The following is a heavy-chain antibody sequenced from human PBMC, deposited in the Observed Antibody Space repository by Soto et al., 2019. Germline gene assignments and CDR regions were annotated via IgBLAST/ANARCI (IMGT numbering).Heavy chain of an antibody. CDR1: GYTFTSYA. J-gene: IGHJ4*02. CDR2: INAYNGNT. V-gene: IGHV1-18*01. Sequence: ASVKVSCKASGYTFTSYAMHWVRQAPGQRLEWMGWINAYNGNTNYVHKLRGRVTMTTDTSTSTAYMELRSLRSDDTAVYYCARPFLAGTTWPDYWGQGTLVTVSS. CDR3: ARPFLAGTTWPDY. D-gene: IGHD1-7*01.